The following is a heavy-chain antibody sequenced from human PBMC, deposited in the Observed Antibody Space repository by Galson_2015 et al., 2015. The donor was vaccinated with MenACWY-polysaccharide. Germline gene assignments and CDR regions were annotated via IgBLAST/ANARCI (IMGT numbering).Heavy chain of an antibody. J-gene: IGHJ4*02. Sequence: SLRLSCAASGFTFSSYAMSWVRQAPGKGLEWVTSISGTGGDTYYADSVKGRFTISRDNSKNTLYLQIDSLRSEDTALYYCAGGGISRAPQFDFWGQGTLVTVSS. CDR1: GFTFSSYA. D-gene: IGHD3-16*01. CDR3: AGGGISRAPQFDF. V-gene: IGHV3-23*01. CDR2: ISGTGGDT.